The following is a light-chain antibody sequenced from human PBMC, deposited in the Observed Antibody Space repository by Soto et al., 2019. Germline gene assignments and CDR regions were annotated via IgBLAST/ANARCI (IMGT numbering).Light chain of an antibody. CDR1: QSVRNY. V-gene: IGKV3-11*01. J-gene: IGKJ5*01. CDR2: DAS. CDR3: QQRNYWPLT. Sequence: EIVLTQSPATLSLSPGERATLSCRASQSVRNYLAWYQQKPGQAPMLLICDASYRATGIPSRFSGSGSGTDFILTISSREPEDFAVDYFQQRNYWPLTLGRGTRLEIK.